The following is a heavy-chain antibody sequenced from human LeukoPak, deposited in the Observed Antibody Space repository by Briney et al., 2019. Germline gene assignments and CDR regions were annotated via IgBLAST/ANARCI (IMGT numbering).Heavy chain of an antibody. CDR1: GGSISSGGYY. CDR2: IYYSGST. D-gene: IGHD5-18*01. J-gene: IGHJ4*02. V-gene: IGHV4-31*03. CDR3: AREYSYGHGLDY. Sequence: PSETLSLTCTVSGGSISSGGYYWSWIRQHPGKGQEWIGYIYYSGSTYYNPSLKSRVTISVDTSKNQFSLKLSSVTAAGTAVYYCAREYSYGHGLDYWGQGTLVTVSS.